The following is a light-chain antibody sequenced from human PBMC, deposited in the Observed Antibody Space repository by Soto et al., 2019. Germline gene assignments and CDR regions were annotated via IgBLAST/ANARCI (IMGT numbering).Light chain of an antibody. J-gene: IGLJ1*01. CDR2: DVS. CDR3: CSYAGRYTYD. CDR1: SSDVGGYDY. V-gene: IGLV2-11*01. Sequence: QSVLTQPPSASGSPGQSVTISCPGTSSDVGGYDYVSWYQQHPGKAPKLMIYDVSKRPSGVPDRFSGSKSGNTASLTISGLQTEDEADYYCCSYAGRYTYDFGTGTKVTV.